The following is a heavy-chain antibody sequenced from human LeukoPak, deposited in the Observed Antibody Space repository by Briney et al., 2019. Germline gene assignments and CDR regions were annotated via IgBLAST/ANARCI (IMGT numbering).Heavy chain of an antibody. V-gene: IGHV1-69*13. CDR2: IIPIFGTA. CDR1: GGTFSSYA. D-gene: IGHD6-13*01. J-gene: IGHJ4*02. CDR3: ARGGSSWYPYFDY. Sequence: SVKVSCKASGGTFSSYAISWVRQAPGQGLEWMGGIIPIFGTANYAQKFQGRVTITADESTSTAYMELSSLRSEDTAVYYCARGGSSWYPYFDYWGQGTLVTVSS.